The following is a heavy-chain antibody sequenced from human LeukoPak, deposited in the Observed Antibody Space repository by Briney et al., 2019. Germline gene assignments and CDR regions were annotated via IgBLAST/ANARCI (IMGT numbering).Heavy chain of an antibody. Sequence: GESLKISCKGFGYSFSNYWIGWVRQMPGKGLERMGIIYPGDSDTRYSPSFQGQVTISATISADKSVTTAYLRWSSLKASDTAMYFCARLDLARQLEGLLWGQGTLVTVSS. CDR3: ARLDLARQLEGLL. CDR2: IYPGDSDT. D-gene: IGHD5-18*01. J-gene: IGHJ4*02. CDR1: GYSFSNYW. V-gene: IGHV5-51*01.